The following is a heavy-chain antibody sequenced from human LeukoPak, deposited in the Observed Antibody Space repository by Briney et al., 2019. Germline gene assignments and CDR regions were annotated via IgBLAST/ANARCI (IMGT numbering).Heavy chain of an antibody. CDR3: SRDADRLRYFDWLLSPYYYYGMDV. V-gene: IGHV1-18*01. CDR1: GYTFTSYG. Sequence: ASVKVSCKASGYTFTSYGISWVRQAPGQGLEWMGWISAYNGNTNYAQKLQGRVTMTTDTSTSTAYMELRSLRSDDTAVYYCSRDADRLRYFDWLLSPYYYYGMDVWGQGTTVTVSS. CDR2: ISAYNGNT. D-gene: IGHD3-9*01. J-gene: IGHJ6*02.